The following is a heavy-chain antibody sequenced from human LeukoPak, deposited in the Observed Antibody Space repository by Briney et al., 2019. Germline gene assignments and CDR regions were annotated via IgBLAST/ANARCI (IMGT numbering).Heavy chain of an antibody. CDR3: AARAGGFRHFDY. J-gene: IGHJ4*02. D-gene: IGHD3-10*01. Sequence: GGSLRLSCAASGFTFSTYAMSWVRQAPGKGLEWVSGISDSGGKTDYVDSVKGRFTVSRDNSKNTVYLQMNGLRAEDTAVYYCAARAGGFRHFDYWGQGTLVTVSS. CDR2: ISDSGGKT. V-gene: IGHV3-23*01. CDR1: GFTFSTYA.